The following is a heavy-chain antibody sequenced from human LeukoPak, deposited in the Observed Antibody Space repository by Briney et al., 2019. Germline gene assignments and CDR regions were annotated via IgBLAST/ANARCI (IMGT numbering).Heavy chain of an antibody. CDR1: GGTFSSYA. CDR3: ARGGGYSYGRLDY. J-gene: IGHJ4*02. V-gene: IGHV1-69*13. Sequence: SVNVSCKASGGTFSSYAISWVRQAPGQGLEWMGGIIPIFGTANYAQKFQGRVTITADESTSTAYMELSSLRSEDTAVYYCARGGGYSYGRLDYWGQGTLVTVSS. CDR2: IIPIFGTA. D-gene: IGHD5-18*01.